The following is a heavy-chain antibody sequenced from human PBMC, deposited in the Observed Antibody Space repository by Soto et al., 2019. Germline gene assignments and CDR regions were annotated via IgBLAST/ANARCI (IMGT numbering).Heavy chain of an antibody. CDR2: ISAYNGNT. CDR1: GYTFTSYG. D-gene: IGHD3-10*01. CDR3: ARDREYYYGSGSYYRRDYYYYGMDV. Sequence: QVQLVQSGAEVKKPGASVKVSCKASGYTFTSYGISWVRQAPGQGLEWMGWISAYNGNTNYAQKLQGRVTMTTDTSTSTAAMDLRSLRSDDTAGYYCARDREYYYGSGSYYRRDYYYYGMDVWGQGTTVTVSS. V-gene: IGHV1-18*01. J-gene: IGHJ6*02.